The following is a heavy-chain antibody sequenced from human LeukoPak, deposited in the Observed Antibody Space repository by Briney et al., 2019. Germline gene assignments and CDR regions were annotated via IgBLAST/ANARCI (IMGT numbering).Heavy chain of an antibody. CDR1: GFAFSSDA. D-gene: IGHD2-8*01. J-gene: IGHJ3*01. V-gene: IGHV3-23*01. CDR3: AKDVSNFIGASDA. CDR2: IDISGDVT. Sequence: GSLRLSCAASGFAFSSDAMTWVRQTPGKGLEWVSTIDISGDVTNYADSVKGRFTISRDDSKNTLYLQLHSLRVEDTATYYCAKDVSNFIGASDAWGQGTMVTVSS.